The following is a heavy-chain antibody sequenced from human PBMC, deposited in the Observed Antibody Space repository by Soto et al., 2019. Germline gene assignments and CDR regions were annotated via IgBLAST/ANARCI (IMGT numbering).Heavy chain of an antibody. CDR2: INPNSGGT. J-gene: IGHJ6*02. D-gene: IGHD2-15*01. CDR1: GYTFTGYY. Sequence: ASVKVSCKASGYTFTGYYMHWVRQAPGQGLEWMGWINPNSGGTNYAQKFQGWVTMTRDTSISTAYMELSRLRSDDTAVYYCARDGIVVAQLGGYYYGMDVWGQGTTVTVSS. V-gene: IGHV1-2*04. CDR3: ARDGIVVAQLGGYYYGMDV.